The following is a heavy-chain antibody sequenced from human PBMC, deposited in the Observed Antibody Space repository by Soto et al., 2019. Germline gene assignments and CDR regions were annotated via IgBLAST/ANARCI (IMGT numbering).Heavy chain of an antibody. D-gene: IGHD2-21*02. CDR2: INAGNGNT. CDR1: GYTFTSYA. CDR3: AMSIVVVTALDY. Sequence: QVQLVQSGAEEKKPGASVKVSCKASGYTFTSYAMHWVRQAPGQRLERMGWINAGNGNTKYSQKFQGRVTITRDTSASTAYMELSSLRSEDTAVYYCAMSIVVVTALDYWGQGTLVTVSS. J-gene: IGHJ4*02. V-gene: IGHV1-3*05.